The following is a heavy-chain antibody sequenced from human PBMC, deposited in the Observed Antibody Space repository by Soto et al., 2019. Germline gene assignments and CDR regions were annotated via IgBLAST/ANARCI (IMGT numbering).Heavy chain of an antibody. Sequence: QVQLQESGPGLVKPSQTLSLTCTVSGGSISSGGYYWSWIRQHPGKGLEWIGYIYYSGSTYYNPSLKSRVTRSVDTSKNQFSLKLSSVTAADTAVYYCARSSIAAPTYYFDYWGQGTLVTVSS. D-gene: IGHD6-6*01. V-gene: IGHV4-31*03. CDR2: IYYSGST. CDR1: GGSISSGGYY. J-gene: IGHJ4*02. CDR3: ARSSIAAPTYYFDY.